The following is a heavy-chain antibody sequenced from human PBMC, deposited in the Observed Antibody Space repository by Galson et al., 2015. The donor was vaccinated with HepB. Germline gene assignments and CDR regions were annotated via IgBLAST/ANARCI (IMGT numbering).Heavy chain of an antibody. Sequence: SLRLSCAASGFTFDDYTMHWVRQAPGKGLEWVSLISWDGGSTYYADSVKGRFTISRDNSKNSLYLQMNSLRTEDTALYYCANETGHDAFDIWGQGTMVTVSS. CDR3: ANETGHDAFDI. CDR2: ISWDGGST. D-gene: IGHD1-1*01. V-gene: IGHV3-43*01. CDR1: GFTFDDYT. J-gene: IGHJ3*02.